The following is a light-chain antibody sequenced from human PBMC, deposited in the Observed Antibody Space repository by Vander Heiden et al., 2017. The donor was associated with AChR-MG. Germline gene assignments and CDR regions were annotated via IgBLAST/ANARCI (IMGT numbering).Light chain of an antibody. CDR2: DAS. V-gene: IGKV3-11*01. J-gene: IGKJ4*01. Sequence: ELALTQSPATLSWSPGDRTTRSCRTSHTVSSHLAWYQPTPGQAPGLLIYDASNPAAGIPARFSGGGSGTDFTLTINSLAPEDFEFYNCQPPWTFGEGTKLEIK. CDR1: HTVSSH. CDR3: QPPWT.